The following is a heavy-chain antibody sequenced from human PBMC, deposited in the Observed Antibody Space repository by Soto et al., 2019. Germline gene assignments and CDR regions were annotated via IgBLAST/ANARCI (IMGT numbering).Heavy chain of an antibody. CDR3: AREPVWGGGPGEDFDY. CDR1: GGTFSSYA. D-gene: IGHD1-20*01. J-gene: IGHJ4*02. CDR2: IIPIFGTA. V-gene: IGHV1-69*05. Sequence: QVQLVQSGAEVKKPGSSVKVSCKASGGTFSSYAISWVRQAPGQGLEWMGGIIPIFGTANYAQKFQGRVTITXXEXTXXAYLELSRLRSEDTALYYCAREPVWGGGPGEDFDYWGQGPLGTVSS.